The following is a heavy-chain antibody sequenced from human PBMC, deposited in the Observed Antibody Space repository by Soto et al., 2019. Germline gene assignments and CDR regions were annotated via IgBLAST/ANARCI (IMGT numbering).Heavy chain of an antibody. Sequence: QVQLVQSGAEVKKPGSSVKVSCKASGGTFSSYTISWVRQAPGQGLEWMGRIIPTLGIANYAQKFQGRVTITADKSTSTAYMDLRSLRSEDTAVYYCARVAEAAGDYGMDVWGQWTTVTVSS. CDR3: ARVAEAAGDYGMDV. J-gene: IGHJ6*02. D-gene: IGHD6-13*01. CDR1: GGTFSSYT. V-gene: IGHV1-69*02. CDR2: IIPTLGIA.